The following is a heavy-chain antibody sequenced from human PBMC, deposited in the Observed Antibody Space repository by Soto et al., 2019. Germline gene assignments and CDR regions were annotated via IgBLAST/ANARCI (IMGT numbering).Heavy chain of an antibody. V-gene: IGHV4-4*07. J-gene: IGHJ4*02. CDR1: GGSFTGDY. CDR3: ARDLPPYGGRRSPPTGAFED. CDR2: VFGNGAGTP. Sequence: ASETLSLTCSVSGGSFTGDYWSWIRQPAGMGLQWIGRVFGNGAGTPIYNSLLKSRARMSADPSKRQFSLTLTSVTAADTAVYYCARDLPPYGGRRSPPTGAFEDWGQGIMVTVSS. D-gene: IGHD2-15*01.